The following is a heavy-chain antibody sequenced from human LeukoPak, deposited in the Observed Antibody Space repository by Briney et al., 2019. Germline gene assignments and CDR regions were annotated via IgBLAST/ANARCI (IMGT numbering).Heavy chain of an antibody. J-gene: IGHJ4*02. D-gene: IGHD3-10*01. CDR1: GGTFSSYA. CDR3: AREKTLRGSGSYSFDY. Sequence: GSSVKVSCKASGGTFSSYAISWVRQAPGQGLEWVGRIIPILGIANYAQKFQGRVTITADKSTSTAYMELSNRRSEDTAVYYCAREKTLRGSGSYSFDYWGQGTLVTVSS. V-gene: IGHV1-69*04. CDR2: IIPILGIA.